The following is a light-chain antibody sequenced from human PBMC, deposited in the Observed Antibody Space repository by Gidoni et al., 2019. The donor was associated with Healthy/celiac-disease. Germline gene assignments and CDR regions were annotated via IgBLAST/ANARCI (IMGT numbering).Light chain of an antibody. Sequence: QSPLTQPASVSGSPGQSITISCTGTSSDVGGYNYVSWYQQHPGKAPKLMIYEVSNRPSGVSNRFSGPKSGNTASLTISGLQAEDEADYYCSSYTSSSTHVVFGGGTKLTVL. CDR3: SSYTSSSTHVV. CDR1: SSDVGGYNY. CDR2: EVS. V-gene: IGLV2-14*01. J-gene: IGLJ2*01.